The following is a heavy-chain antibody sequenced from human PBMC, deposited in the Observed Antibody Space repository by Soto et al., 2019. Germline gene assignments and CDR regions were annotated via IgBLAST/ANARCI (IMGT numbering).Heavy chain of an antibody. CDR3: ARGEKIVVSYYYYFGMDV. V-gene: IGHV3-30-3*01. D-gene: IGHD3-22*01. Sequence: XGSLRLSCAASGFTFSSYPMHWVRQAPGKGLEWVAIISYDGSNKYYADSVKGRFTISRDNSKKTLNVQMNSLRAEDTDVYKYARGEKIVVSYYYYFGMDVWRQGSTLIASS. J-gene: IGHJ6*02. CDR2: ISYDGSNK. CDR1: GFTFSSYP.